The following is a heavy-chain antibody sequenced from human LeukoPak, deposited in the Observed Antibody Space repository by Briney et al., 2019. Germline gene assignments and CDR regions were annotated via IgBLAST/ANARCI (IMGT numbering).Heavy chain of an antibody. D-gene: IGHD1-1*01. CDR2: IYYSGST. CDR1: GGSISSSSYY. J-gene: IGHJ6*03. Sequence: SETLSLTCTVSGGSISSSSYYWGWIRQPPGKGLEWIGSIYYSGSTYYNPSLKGRVTISVDTSKNQFSLKLSSVTAADTAVYYCARQQTGNYYYYMDVWGKGTTVTISS. V-gene: IGHV4-39*01. CDR3: ARQQTGNYYYYMDV.